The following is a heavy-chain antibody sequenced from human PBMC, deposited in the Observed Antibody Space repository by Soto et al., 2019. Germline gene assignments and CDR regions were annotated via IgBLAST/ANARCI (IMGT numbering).Heavy chain of an antibody. CDR3: AKARFLEWLLLFDY. J-gene: IGHJ4*02. CDR2: IGASGGGT. CDR1: GFTFSNYA. Sequence: GSLRLSCAASGFTFSNYAMIWVRQAPGKGLEWVSIIGASGGGTSYADSVKGRFTISRDISKNTLYLQMNSLRAEDTAIYYCAKARFLEWLLLFDYWGQGTQVTVSS. V-gene: IGHV3-23*01. D-gene: IGHD3-3*01.